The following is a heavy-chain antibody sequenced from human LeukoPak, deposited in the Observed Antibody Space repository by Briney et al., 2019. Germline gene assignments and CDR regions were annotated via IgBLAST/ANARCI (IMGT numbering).Heavy chain of an antibody. CDR2: IIPILGIA. V-gene: IGHV1-69*04. CDR3: ARVEAFYYYYGMDV. CDR1: GGTFSSYA. J-gene: IGHJ6*02. Sequence: ASVKVSCKASGGTFSSYAISWVRQAPGQGLEWMGRIIPILGIANYAQKFQGRVTITADKSTSTAYMELSSLRSDDTAVYYCARVEAFYYYYGMDVWGQGTTVTVS.